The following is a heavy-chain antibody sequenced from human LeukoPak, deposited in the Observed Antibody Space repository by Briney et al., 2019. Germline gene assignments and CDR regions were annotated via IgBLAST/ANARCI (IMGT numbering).Heavy chain of an antibody. V-gene: IGHV3-23*01. D-gene: IGHD3-3*01. CDR3: AKDDFWSGYSFGLFHY. CDR2: ISGSGGST. J-gene: IGHJ4*02. Sequence: PGGSLRLSCAASGFTFSSYAMSWVRQAPGKGLEWVSAISGSGGSTYYADSVKGRFTISRDNSKNTLYLQINSLRAEDTAVYYCAKDDFWSGYSFGLFHYWGQGTLVTVSS. CDR1: GFTFSSYA.